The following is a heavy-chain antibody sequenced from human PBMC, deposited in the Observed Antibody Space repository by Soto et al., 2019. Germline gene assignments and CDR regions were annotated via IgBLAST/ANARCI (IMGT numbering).Heavy chain of an antibody. Sequence: QVQLVQSGTEVKKPGPSVKVSCKASGGTFSRYAISWVRQAPGQGLEWMGGITPIFGTANYAQTFQGRVTITADESTSTAYMELRRLRSEDTAVYYCAQTLGLAVSGPGRFDLWGRGTLVTVTS. J-gene: IGHJ2*01. CDR1: GGTFSRYA. CDR2: ITPIFGTA. D-gene: IGHD6-19*01. CDR3: AQTLGLAVSGPGRFDL. V-gene: IGHV1-69*12.